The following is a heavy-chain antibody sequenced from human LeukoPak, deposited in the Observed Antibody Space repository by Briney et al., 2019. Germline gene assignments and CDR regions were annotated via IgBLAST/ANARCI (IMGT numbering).Heavy chain of an antibody. CDR1: GYTFINFA. Sequence: ASVRVSCKASGYTFINFAMNWVRQAPGQGLEWMGWIDTNTGIPTYAQGFTGRFVFSLDTSVSTVYLQITSLQAEDAAVYYCARGPPNWGYDYWGPGTLVTVSS. D-gene: IGHD7-27*01. J-gene: IGHJ4*02. CDR2: IDTNTGIP. V-gene: IGHV7-4-1*02. CDR3: ARGPPNWGYDY.